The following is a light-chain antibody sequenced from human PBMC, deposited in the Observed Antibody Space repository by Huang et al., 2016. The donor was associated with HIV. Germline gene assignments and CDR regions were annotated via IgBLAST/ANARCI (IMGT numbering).Light chain of an antibody. V-gene: IGKV1-5*03. J-gene: IGKJ1*01. CDR2: KAS. CDR1: PRCSSW. CDR3: QQYNTYST. Sequence: DIQMSQSPSTLSASVGDRVTITCRASPRCSSWLAWYQQKPGKAPKLLIYKASTLESGVPSRFSGSGSGTEFTLTISSLEPDDFASYYCQQYNTYSTFGQGTKVEIK.